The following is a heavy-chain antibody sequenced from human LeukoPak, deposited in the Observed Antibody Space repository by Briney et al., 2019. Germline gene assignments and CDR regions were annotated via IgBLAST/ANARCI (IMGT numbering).Heavy chain of an antibody. CDR2: ISSSSSYI. J-gene: IGHJ3*02. CDR3: AKDGGSDPDSFDI. CDR1: GFTSSSYS. D-gene: IGHD2-15*01. Sequence: GGSLRLSCAASGFTSSSYSMNWVRQAPGKGLEWVSSISSSSSYIYYADSVKGRFTISRDNTKNSLYLQMNSLRAEDTAVYYCAKDGGSDPDSFDIWGQGTMVTVSS. V-gene: IGHV3-21*01.